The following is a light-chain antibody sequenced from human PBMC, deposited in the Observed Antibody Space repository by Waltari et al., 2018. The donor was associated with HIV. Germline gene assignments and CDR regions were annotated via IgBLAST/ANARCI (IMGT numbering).Light chain of an antibody. CDR2: EGS. CDR1: SSDVGSYNL. J-gene: IGLJ3*02. V-gene: IGLV2-23*01. CDR3: CSYAGSSTSWV. Sequence: QSALTQPASVSGSPGQSITISCTGTSSDVGSYNLFSWYQHHPGKAPNLMIYEGSKRPSGVSNRFSGSKSGNTASLTISGLQAEDEADYYCCSYAGSSTSWVFGGGTKLTVL.